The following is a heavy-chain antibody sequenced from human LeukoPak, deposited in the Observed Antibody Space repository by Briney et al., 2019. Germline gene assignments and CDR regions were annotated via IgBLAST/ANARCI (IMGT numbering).Heavy chain of an antibody. CDR2: IYYSGSP. CDR3: AKANYDFWSGYYARIDY. CDR1: GGSISNGGYC. V-gene: IGHV4-31*03. Sequence: SETLSLTCTVSGGSISNGGYCWSWIRQHPGKGLEWIGYIYYSGSPYYNPSLKSRVTISVDTSKNQFSLKLSSVTAADTAVYYCAKANYDFWSGYYARIDYWGQGTLVTVSS. J-gene: IGHJ4*02. D-gene: IGHD3-3*01.